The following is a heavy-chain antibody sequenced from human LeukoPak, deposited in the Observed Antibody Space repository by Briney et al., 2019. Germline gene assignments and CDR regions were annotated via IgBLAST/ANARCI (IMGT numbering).Heavy chain of an antibody. V-gene: IGHV3-7*01. CDR1: GFTLSSYW. CDR2: IKQDGSEK. J-gene: IGHJ4*02. Sequence: GGSLRLSCAASGFTLSSYWMSWVRQAPGKGLEWVANIKQDGSEKYYVDSVKGRFTISRDNAKNSLYLQMNSLRAEDTAVYYCARVALGGYFDYWGQGTLVTVSS. D-gene: IGHD3-16*02. CDR3: ARVALGGYFDY.